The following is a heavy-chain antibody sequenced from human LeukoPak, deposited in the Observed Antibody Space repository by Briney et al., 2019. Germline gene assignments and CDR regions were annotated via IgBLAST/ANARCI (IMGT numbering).Heavy chain of an antibody. CDR3: AKDESCDYYYLDF. V-gene: IGHV3-23*01. D-gene: IGHD3-22*01. J-gene: IGHJ4*02. CDR2: ITGSAESA. Sequence: GGSLRLSCAASGFTFRRNAMTWVRQAPGKGLEWVSPITGSAESAYYADSVKGRFSTSRDNSKNTLLLQLKSLRAEDTAVYYCAKDESCDYYYLDFWGRGTLVTVSS. CDR1: GFTFRRNA.